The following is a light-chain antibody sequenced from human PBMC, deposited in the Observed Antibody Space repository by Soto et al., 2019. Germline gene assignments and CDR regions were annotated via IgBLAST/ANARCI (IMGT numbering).Light chain of an antibody. CDR3: AAWDDSLNGQV. Sequence: QSVLTQPPSASGTPGQRLTISCSGSSSNIGGNTVNWYQQLPGTAPKLLIYTNNERPSGVPDRFSGSKSGTSASLAISGLLSEDEADYYCAAWDDSLNGQVFGTGTKVTVL. J-gene: IGLJ1*01. CDR1: SSNIGGNT. V-gene: IGLV1-44*01. CDR2: TNN.